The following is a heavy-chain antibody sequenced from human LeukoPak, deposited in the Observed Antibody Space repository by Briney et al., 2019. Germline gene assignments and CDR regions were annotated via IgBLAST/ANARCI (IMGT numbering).Heavy chain of an antibody. D-gene: IGHD1-26*01. CDR2: IYPGDSDT. CDR1: GYSLTTYW. CDR3: ARGDVGGTDYFDY. V-gene: IGHV5-51*01. J-gene: IGHJ4*02. Sequence: GESLKISCKASGYSLTTYWIGWVRQMPGKGLEWMGIIYPGDSDTRYSPSFQGQVTISADKSTTTAYLQWSSLKASDTAMYYCARGDVGGTDYFDYWGQGTLVTVSS.